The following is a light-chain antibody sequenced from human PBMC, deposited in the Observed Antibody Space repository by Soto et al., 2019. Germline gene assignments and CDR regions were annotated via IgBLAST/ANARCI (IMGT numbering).Light chain of an antibody. CDR1: QSITSW. J-gene: IGKJ1*01. V-gene: IGKV1-5*01. CDR2: SAS. Sequence: DMQLTQSPSTLSSSLGDRVTITCRASQSITSWLALYQQKPPKSPNLLVYSASSLERGAPSSSSRGGSGPEFTLTISSLQPDDFASYYCQQYKSYSWTFGQGTKVDIK. CDR3: QQYKSYSWT.